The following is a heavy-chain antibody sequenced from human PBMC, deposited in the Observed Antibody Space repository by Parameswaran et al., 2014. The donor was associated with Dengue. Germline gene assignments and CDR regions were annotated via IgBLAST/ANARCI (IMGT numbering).Heavy chain of an antibody. Sequence: VRQAPGKGLEWIGYIYYSGSTYYNPSLKSRVTISVDTSKNQFSLKLSSVTAADTAVYYCARGAPSITMIVVAIDAFDIWAKDNGHRLL. J-gene: IGHJ3*02. CDR2: IYYSGST. V-gene: IGHV4-30-4*01. CDR3: ARGAPSITMIVVAIDAFDI. D-gene: IGHD3-22*01.